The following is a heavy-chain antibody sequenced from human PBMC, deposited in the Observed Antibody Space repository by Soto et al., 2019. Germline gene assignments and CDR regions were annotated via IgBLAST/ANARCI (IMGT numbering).Heavy chain of an antibody. CDR2: ISSNGGST. Sequence: EVQLVESGGGLVQPGGSLRLSCAASGFTFSSYAMHWVRQAPGKGLEYVSAISSNGGSTYYANSVKGRFTISRDNSKNTLYLQMGSLRAEDMAVYYCAIITMIGVVMYYWGQGTLVTVSS. CDR3: AIITMIGVVMYY. D-gene: IGHD3-22*01. V-gene: IGHV3-64*01. CDR1: GFTFSSYA. J-gene: IGHJ4*02.